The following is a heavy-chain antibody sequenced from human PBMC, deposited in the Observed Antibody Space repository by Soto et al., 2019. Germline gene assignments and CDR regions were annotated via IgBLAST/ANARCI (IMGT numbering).Heavy chain of an antibody. V-gene: IGHV4-31*03. CDR1: GGSISSGGYY. D-gene: IGHD3-10*01. CDR3: ARDPMVRGVISYYYYGMDV. CDR2: IYYSGST. Sequence: PSETLSLTCTVSGGSISSGGYYWSWIRQHPGKGLEWIGYIYYSGSTYYNPSLKSRVTILVDTSKNQFSLKLSSVTAADTAVYYCARDPMVRGVISYYYYGMDVWGQGTTVTVSS. J-gene: IGHJ6*02.